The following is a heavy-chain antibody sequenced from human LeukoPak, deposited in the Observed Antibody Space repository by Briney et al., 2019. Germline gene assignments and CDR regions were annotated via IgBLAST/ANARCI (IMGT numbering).Heavy chain of an antibody. CDR2: LSYTGKA. D-gene: IGHD2/OR15-2a*01. V-gene: IGHV4-59*02. J-gene: IGHJ4*02. Sequence: PSETLSLNCVVSGDSVSNFHWNWLRQVPGKGLEWIACLSYTGKADYNPSLASRVTISLDTSKNQGFSLKLKSVTAADTAVYYCSEGYFEPFDHWGQELLVTVSS. CDR3: SEGYFEPFDH. CDR1: GDSVSNFH.